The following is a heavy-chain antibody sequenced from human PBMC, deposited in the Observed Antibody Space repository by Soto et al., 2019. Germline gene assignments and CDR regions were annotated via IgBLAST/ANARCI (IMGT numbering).Heavy chain of an antibody. J-gene: IGHJ6*02. CDR2: FGADDGT. D-gene: IGHD3-16*02. Sequence: EVQLVESGGGLAQPGGSLRFSCVTSGFTFSGHDMHWVRQAPGKGLEWVSAFGADDGTHYAGSVEGRFVITSGNRRNALYLQMTSLTVGATAVYFCAKRGFRGMIAALDAWGRGTTVIV. CDR1: GFTFSGHD. CDR3: AKRGFRGMIAALDA. V-gene: IGHV3-13*04.